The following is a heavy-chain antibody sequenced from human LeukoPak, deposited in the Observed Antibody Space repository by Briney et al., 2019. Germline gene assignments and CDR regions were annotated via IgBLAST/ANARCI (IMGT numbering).Heavy chain of an antibody. J-gene: IGHJ4*02. CDR1: GFTFSSYG. CDR3: AKDGGLRFLEWSSDY. Sequence: PGGSLSLSCAASGFTFSSYGMHWVRQAPGKGLEGVAVIWYDGSSKYYADFVKGRFTISRDNSKNTLYLQMNSLRTEDTAVYYCAKDGGLRFLEWSSDYWGQGTLVTVSS. CDR2: IWYDGSSK. D-gene: IGHD3-3*01. V-gene: IGHV3-33*06.